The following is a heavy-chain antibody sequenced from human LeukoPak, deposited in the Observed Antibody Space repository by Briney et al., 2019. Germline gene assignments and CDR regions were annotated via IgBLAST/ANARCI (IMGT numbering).Heavy chain of an antibody. CDR1: GYTFTSYG. J-gene: IGHJ6*03. CDR3: ARGYCSSTSCYTPHYYYYYMDV. D-gene: IGHD2-2*02. Sequence: SVKVSCKASGYTFTSYGISWVRQAPGQGLEWMGGIIPIFGTANYAQKFQGRVTITADESTSTAYMELSSLRSEDTAVYYCARGYCSSTSCYTPHYYYYYMDVWGKGTTVTASS. CDR2: IIPIFGTA. V-gene: IGHV1-69*13.